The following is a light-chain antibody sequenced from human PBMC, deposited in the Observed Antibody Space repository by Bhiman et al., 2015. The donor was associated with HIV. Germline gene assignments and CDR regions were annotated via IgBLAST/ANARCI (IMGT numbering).Light chain of an antibody. CDR2: QDT. V-gene: IGLV3-1*01. Sequence: SYELTQPPSVSVSPGQTASITCSGDKLGYKYACWYQQKPGQSPVLVIYQDTKRPSGIPERFSGSNSGNXATLTISGTQAVDEADYYCQAWDSGTAVFGAGTKVTVL. J-gene: IGLJ1*01. CDR1: KLGYKY. CDR3: QAWDSGTAV.